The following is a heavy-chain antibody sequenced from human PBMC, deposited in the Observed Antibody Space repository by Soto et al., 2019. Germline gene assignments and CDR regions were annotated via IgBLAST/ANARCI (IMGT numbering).Heavy chain of an antibody. Sequence: GASVKVSCKASGGTFSSYAISWVRQAPGQGLEWMGGIIPIFGTANYAQKFQGRVTITADESTSTAYMELSSLRSEDTAVYYCAREPVDGAAAGGLYYYGMDVWGQGTTVTVSS. CDR2: IIPIFGTA. V-gene: IGHV1-69*13. D-gene: IGHD3-16*01. CDR1: GGTFSSYA. J-gene: IGHJ6*02. CDR3: AREPVDGAAAGGLYYYGMDV.